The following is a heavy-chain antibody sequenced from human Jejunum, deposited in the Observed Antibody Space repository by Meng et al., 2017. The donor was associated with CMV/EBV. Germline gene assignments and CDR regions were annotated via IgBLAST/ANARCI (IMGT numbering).Heavy chain of an antibody. Sequence: CQAAGSPFRHSATSWVRQAPGQGLEWLGNIIPVFDKTNYAQKFQGRVTITADRSTNTAYMELSSLRSDDTAVYYCAGGLGGTIDYWGQGTLVTVSS. D-gene: IGHD1-26*01. J-gene: IGHJ4*02. CDR1: GSPFRHSA. CDR3: AGGLGGTIDY. CDR2: IIPVFDKT. V-gene: IGHV1-69*04.